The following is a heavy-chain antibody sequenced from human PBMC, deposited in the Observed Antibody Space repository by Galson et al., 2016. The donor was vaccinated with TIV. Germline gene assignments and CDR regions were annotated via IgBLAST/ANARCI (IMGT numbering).Heavy chain of an antibody. Sequence: SLRLSCAATGFRFYEFEMSWVRQAPGKGLEWVSAISAGATNKYYADSVKGRFTVSRDNSDNTLFLHMDRLKVEDTAMYYCAKDRGSYEAFDLWGQGTMVTVSS. V-gene: IGHV3-23*01. CDR3: AKDRGSYEAFDL. CDR1: GFRFYEFE. J-gene: IGHJ3*01. CDR2: ISAGATNK. D-gene: IGHD5-12*01.